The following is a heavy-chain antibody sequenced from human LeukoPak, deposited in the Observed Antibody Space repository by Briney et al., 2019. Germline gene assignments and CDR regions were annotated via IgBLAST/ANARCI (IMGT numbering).Heavy chain of an antibody. CDR1: GYTLTELS. CDR3: ATEVMIVATTRRSYFDY. V-gene: IGHV1-24*01. J-gene: IGHJ4*02. CDR2: FDPEDGET. D-gene: IGHD5-12*01. Sequence: ASVKVSCKVSGYTLTELSMHWVRQAPGKGLEWMGGFDPEDGETIYAQKFQGRVTMTEDTSTDTAYMELSSLRSEDTAVYYCATEVMIVATTRRSYFDYWAREPWSPSPQ.